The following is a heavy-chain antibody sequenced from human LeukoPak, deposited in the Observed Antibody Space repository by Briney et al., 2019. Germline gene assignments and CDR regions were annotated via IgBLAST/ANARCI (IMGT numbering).Heavy chain of an antibody. V-gene: IGHV1-2*06. CDR3: ARYSSSWSIDY. Sequence: ASVKVSCKASGYTFTGYYMHWVRQAPGQGLEWMGRINPNSGGTNYAQKFQGRVTMTRDTSIGTAYMGLSRLRSDDTAVYYCARYSSSWSIDYWGQGTLVTVSS. CDR1: GYTFTGYY. CDR2: INPNSGGT. J-gene: IGHJ4*02. D-gene: IGHD6-13*01.